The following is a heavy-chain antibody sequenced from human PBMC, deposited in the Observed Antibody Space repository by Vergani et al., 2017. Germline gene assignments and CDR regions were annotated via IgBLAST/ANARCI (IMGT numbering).Heavy chain of an antibody. D-gene: IGHD3-16*01. J-gene: IGHJ4*02. CDR1: GFTLSNYD. CDR3: AKHFRGWGIDY. CDR2: IQFDGSNQ. V-gene: IGHV3-30*02. Sequence: QVQLVESGGGVVQRGGSLRLSCATSGFTLSNYDMLWIRQGPGKGLEFVAFIQFDGSNQYYAHSVKGRFTLSRDFSKNTLYLQMNSLRTDDTATYYCAKHFRGWGIDYWGQGTQVIVSS.